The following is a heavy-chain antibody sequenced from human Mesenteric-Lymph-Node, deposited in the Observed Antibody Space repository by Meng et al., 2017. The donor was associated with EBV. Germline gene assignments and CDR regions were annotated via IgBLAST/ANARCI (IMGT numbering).Heavy chain of an antibody. Sequence: VPLPQWGEVLWKPFETLSLTWCVYVGCFSGSYWSWIRQPPGKGLEWIGEIDHSGNSNYNPSLKSRVTISIDTSKNQFSLALSSATAADTAVYFCARDPGTMASTRSYFFDYWGQGTLVTVSS. J-gene: IGHJ4*02. V-gene: IGHV4-34*01. CDR3: ARDPGTMASTRSYFFDY. D-gene: IGHD4/OR15-4a*01. CDR1: VGCFSGSY. CDR2: IDHSGNS.